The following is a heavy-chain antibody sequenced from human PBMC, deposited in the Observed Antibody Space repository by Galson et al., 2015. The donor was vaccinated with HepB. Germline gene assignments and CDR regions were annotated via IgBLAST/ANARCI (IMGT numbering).Heavy chain of an antibody. CDR3: ARDNFHDSSDTSDSYYFMDV. CDR2: IYPNSGGI. CDR1: GYTFTGFY. V-gene: IGHV1-2*06. Sequence: SVKVSCKASGYTFTGFYIHWVRQAPGQGLEWMGRIYPNSGGINYAQKFQGRVTMTRDTSISTAYMELSRLRSDDTAVYYCARDNFHDSSDTSDSYYFMDVWGKGTTVTVSS. J-gene: IGHJ6*03. D-gene: IGHD3-22*01.